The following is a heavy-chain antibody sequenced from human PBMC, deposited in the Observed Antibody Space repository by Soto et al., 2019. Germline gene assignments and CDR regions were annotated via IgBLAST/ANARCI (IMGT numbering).Heavy chain of an antibody. CDR2: ISAYNGNT. Sequence: GASVEVCWEARGDRFDSCGRRWVQQATGQGLEWMGWISAYNGNTNYAQKLQGRVTMTTDTSTSTAYMELRSLRSDDTAVYYRARDSGPHYLEAFDILGQGTMVTGSS. J-gene: IGHJ3*02. CDR3: ARDSGPHYLEAFDI. CDR1: GDRFDSCG. D-gene: IGHD1-26*01. V-gene: IGHV1-18*01.